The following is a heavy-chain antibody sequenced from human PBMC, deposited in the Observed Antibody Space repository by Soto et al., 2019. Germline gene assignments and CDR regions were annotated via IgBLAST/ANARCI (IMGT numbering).Heavy chain of an antibody. J-gene: IGHJ4*02. CDR3: ARGPQSGNYFLSFFDY. CDR1: GNTFTNFA. D-gene: IGHD1-26*01. Sequence: QVQLVQSGAEVKKPGASVKVACKVCGNTFTNFAMHWVRQSPGQRLEWMGWINAGNGNTKYSQKFKGRVSITGDTSANTAYMELSSLRSEDTAMYYCARGPQSGNYFLSFFDYWGQGSLVTVSS. V-gene: IGHV1-3*01. CDR2: INAGNGNT.